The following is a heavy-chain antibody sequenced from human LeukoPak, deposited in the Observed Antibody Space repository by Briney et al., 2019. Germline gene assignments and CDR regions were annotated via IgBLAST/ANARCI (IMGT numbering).Heavy chain of an antibody. CDR3: ARDHSGYYSCNFDY. D-gene: IGHD3-22*01. CDR1: GFTFSSYS. J-gene: IGHJ4*02. Sequence: GGSLRLSCAASGFTFSSYSMNWVRQAPGKGLEWVSSISSSSSYIYYADSVKGRFTISRDNAKNSLYLQMNSLRAEDTAVYYCARDHSGYYSCNFDYWGQGTLVTVSS. V-gene: IGHV3-21*01. CDR2: ISSSSSYI.